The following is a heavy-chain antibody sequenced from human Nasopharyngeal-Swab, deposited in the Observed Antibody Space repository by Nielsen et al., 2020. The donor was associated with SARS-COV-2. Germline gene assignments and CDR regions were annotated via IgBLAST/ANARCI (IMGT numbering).Heavy chain of an antibody. Sequence: GSLRLSCTVSGGSISSSSYYWGWIRQPPGKGLEWIGSIYYSGSTYYNPSLKSRVTISVDTSKNQFSLKLSSVTAADTAVYHCARHRGIYYYYYGMDVWGQGTTVTVSS. V-gene: IGHV4-39*01. CDR2: IYYSGST. D-gene: IGHD3-10*01. CDR3: ARHRGIYYYYYGMDV. J-gene: IGHJ6*02. CDR1: GGSISSSSYY.